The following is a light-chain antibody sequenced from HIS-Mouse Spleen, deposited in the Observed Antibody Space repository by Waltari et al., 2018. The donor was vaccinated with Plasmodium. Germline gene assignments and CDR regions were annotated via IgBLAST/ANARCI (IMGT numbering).Light chain of an antibody. Sequence: EIVMTQSPATLSVSPGERATLSCRASQSVSSNLAWYQQKPGQAPRRLIYGASTRATGIPARFSGSGSGTEFTLTISSLQSEDFAVYYCQQYNNWSVTFGPGTKVDIK. CDR1: QSVSSN. CDR2: GAS. J-gene: IGKJ3*01. V-gene: IGKV3-15*01. CDR3: QQYNNWSVT.